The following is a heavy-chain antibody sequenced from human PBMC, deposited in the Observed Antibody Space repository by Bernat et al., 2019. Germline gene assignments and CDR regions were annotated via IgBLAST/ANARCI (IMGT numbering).Heavy chain of an antibody. D-gene: IGHD3-3*01. CDR2: IIPIFGTA. CDR1: GGTFSSYA. V-gene: IGHV1-69*12. J-gene: IGHJ6*02. Sequence: QVQLVQSGAEVKKPGSSVKVSCEASGGTFSSYAISWVRQAPGQGLEWMGGIIPIFGTANYAQKFQGRVTITADESTSTAYMELSSLRSEDTAVYYWASAPPHTGIFGGMDVWGQGTTVTVSS. CDR3: ASAPPHTGIFGGMDV.